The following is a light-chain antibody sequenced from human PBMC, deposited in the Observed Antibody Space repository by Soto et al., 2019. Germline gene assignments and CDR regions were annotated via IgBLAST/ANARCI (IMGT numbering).Light chain of an antibody. V-gene: IGKV3-11*01. CDR3: QQRSTWPPFT. Sequence: EIVLTQSPATLSLSPGERATLSCRASHSVSTSLAWYQQKPGQAPRLLIYDASNSATGIPARFSGSGSGTGFTLTIGSLEPEDFVVYYCQQRSTWPPFTFGPGTKVDMK. J-gene: IGKJ3*01. CDR1: HSVSTS. CDR2: DAS.